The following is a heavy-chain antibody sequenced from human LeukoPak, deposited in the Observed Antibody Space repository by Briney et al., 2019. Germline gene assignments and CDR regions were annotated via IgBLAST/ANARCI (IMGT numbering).Heavy chain of an antibody. CDR1: GGSISSYY. V-gene: IGHV4-59*08. D-gene: IGHD3-3*01. Sequence: SETLSLTCTVSGGSISSYYWSWIRQPPGKGLEWIGYIYYSGSTNYNPSLKSRVTISVDTSKNQFSLKLSSVTAADTAVYYCARLTPSQYYDFWSGYYSDYYFDYWGQGTLVTVSS. CDR3: ARLTPSQYYDFWSGYYSDYYFDY. CDR2: IYYSGST. J-gene: IGHJ4*02.